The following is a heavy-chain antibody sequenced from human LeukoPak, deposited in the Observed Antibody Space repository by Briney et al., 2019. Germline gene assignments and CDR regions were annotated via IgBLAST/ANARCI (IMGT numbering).Heavy chain of an antibody. D-gene: IGHD1-26*01. J-gene: IGHJ4*02. CDR2: ISWNSGSI. Sequence: GGSLRLSCAASGFTFDDYAMHWVRQAPGKGLEWVSGISWNSGSIGYADSVKGRFTISRDNAKNSLYLQMNSLRAEDTAVYYCARILSIVGASGGLGVDYWGQGTLVTVSS. V-gene: IGHV3-9*01. CDR3: ARILSIVGASGGLGVDY. CDR1: GFTFDDYA.